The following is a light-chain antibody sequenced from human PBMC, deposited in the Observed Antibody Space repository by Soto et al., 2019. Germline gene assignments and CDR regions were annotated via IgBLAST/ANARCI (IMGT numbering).Light chain of an antibody. CDR2: DVS. CDR1: SSDVGGYNY. V-gene: IGLV2-14*01. Sequence: QSVLTQPASVSGSPGQSITISCTGTSSDVGGYNYVSWYQQHPGKAPKLMIYDVSNRPSGVSNRFSGSKSGNTASLTISGLQAEDEADYYCSSYTSSSTSPVFGGGTQLTVL. CDR3: SSYTSSSTSPV. J-gene: IGLJ7*01.